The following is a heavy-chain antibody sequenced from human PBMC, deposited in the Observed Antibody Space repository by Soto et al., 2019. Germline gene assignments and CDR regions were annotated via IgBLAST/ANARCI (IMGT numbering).Heavy chain of an antibody. J-gene: IGHJ6*03. CDR2: ISSSGSTI. Sequence: GGSLRLSCAASGFTFSDYYMSWIRQAPGKGLEWVSYISSSGSTIYYADSVKGRFTISRDNAKNSLYLQMNSLRAEDTAVYYCARDRGYYDFCTYMDVWGKGTTVTVSS. V-gene: IGHV3-11*01. CDR1: GFTFSDYY. CDR3: ARDRGYYDFCTYMDV. D-gene: IGHD3-3*01.